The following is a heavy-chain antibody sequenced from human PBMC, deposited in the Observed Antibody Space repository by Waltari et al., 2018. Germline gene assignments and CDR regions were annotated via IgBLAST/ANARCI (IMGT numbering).Heavy chain of an antibody. CDR1: GFSFAHFA. V-gene: IGHV3-9*03. Sequence: EVKVVESGGGLVQPGRSLRLSCTGSGFSFAHFARHGVRQAPGKGLEWVSGISWDSRAIGYADSVKGRFTISRDNARNSVYLQMNSLRSEDMALYYCAKGVSSWYSFGMDVWGQGTTVTVSS. D-gene: IGHD6-13*01. CDR2: ISWDSRAI. CDR3: AKGVSSWYSFGMDV. J-gene: IGHJ6*02.